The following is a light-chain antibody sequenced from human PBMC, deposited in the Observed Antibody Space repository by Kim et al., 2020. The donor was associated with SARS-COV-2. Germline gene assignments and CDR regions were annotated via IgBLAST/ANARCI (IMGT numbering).Light chain of an antibody. CDR3: QAWDSSTYV. Sequence: VSPGQTSTITCSGDELGHRYVCWYQQKSGQSPVLLIYQDTKRPTGIPERFSGSTSGNTDTLTISGTQAMDEADYYCQAWDSSTYVFGTGTKVTVL. CDR2: QDT. V-gene: IGLV3-1*01. J-gene: IGLJ1*01. CDR1: ELGHRY.